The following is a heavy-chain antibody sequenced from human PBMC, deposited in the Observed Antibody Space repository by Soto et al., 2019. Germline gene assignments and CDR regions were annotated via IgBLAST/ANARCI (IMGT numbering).Heavy chain of an antibody. J-gene: IGHJ3*02. CDR3: AKSILTANYYDSSGYHLTWAFDI. CDR2: ISPGGGST. Sequence: GGSLRLSCAASGFTFSTSWMNWVRQTPGKGLEWVAIISPGGGSTYYVDSVKGRFTISRDNSKNTLYLQMNSLRAEDTAVYYCAKSILTANYYDSSGYHLTWAFDIWGQGTMVTVSS. D-gene: IGHD3-22*01. CDR1: GFTFSTSW. V-gene: IGHV3-23*01.